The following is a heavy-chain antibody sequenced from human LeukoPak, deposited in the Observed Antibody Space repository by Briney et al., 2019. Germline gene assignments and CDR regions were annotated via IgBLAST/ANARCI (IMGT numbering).Heavy chain of an antibody. CDR1: GYTFTSYG. V-gene: IGHV1-18*01. D-gene: IGHD3-22*01. J-gene: IGHJ6*02. Sequence: GASVKVSCKASGYTFTSYGISWVRQAPGQGLEWMGWISAYNGNTNYAQKLQGRVTMTTDTSTSTAYMELRSLRSDDTAVYYCAGGYYDSSGYYSRASYYYYGMDVWGQGTTVTVSS. CDR2: ISAYNGNT. CDR3: AGGYYDSSGYYSRASYYYYGMDV.